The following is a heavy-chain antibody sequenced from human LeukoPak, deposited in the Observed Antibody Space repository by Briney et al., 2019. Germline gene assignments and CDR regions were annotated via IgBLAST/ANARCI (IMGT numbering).Heavy chain of an antibody. CDR2: IRGDGSAT. V-gene: IGHV3-43*02. CDR3: AKGDAYYYMDV. J-gene: IGHJ6*03. CDR1: GFIFDDYA. Sequence: GGSLRLSCAASGFIFDDYAMQWVRQAPGKGLEWVSLIRGDGSATYYADSVKGRFTISRDNSKNSLYLQMNSLRTEDTALYYCAKGDAYYYMDVWGKGTTVTVPS.